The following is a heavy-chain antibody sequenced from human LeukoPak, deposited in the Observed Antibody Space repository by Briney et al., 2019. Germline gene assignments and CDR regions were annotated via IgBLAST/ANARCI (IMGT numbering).Heavy chain of an antibody. V-gene: IGHV3-30*03. CDR2: ISYDGSNK. CDR3: ARPVSRAYWSDL. CDR1: GFTFSSYG. J-gene: IGHJ5*02. D-gene: IGHD2-2*01. Sequence: PGGSLRLSCVASGFTFSSYGMHWVRQAPGKGLEWVAVISYDGSNKYYADSVKGRFTISRDNSKNTLYLQMNSLRAEDMAVYYCARPVSRAYWSDLWGQGTLVTVSS.